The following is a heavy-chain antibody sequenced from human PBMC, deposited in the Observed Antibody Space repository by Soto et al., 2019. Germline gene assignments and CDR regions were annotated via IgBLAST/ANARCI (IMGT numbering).Heavy chain of an antibody. J-gene: IGHJ4*02. Sequence: VQLVERGGGLIQAGGSLRLSCAVSGFTVSNNFMMWVRQAPGKGLEWVSLIYSGGSISYADSVKGRFTISRDGSMNMLYLQMNSLTAEDTAVYYCASDGNGQRGSTHWGQGTLVTVSS. CDR1: GFTVSNNF. D-gene: IGHD3-16*01. V-gene: IGHV3-53*01. CDR3: ASDGNGQRGSTH. CDR2: IYSGGSI.